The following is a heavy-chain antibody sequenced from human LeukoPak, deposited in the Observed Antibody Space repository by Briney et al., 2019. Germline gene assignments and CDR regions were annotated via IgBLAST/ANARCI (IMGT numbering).Heavy chain of an antibody. J-gene: IGHJ4*02. Sequence: GGSLRLSCAASGFTFSSYGMHWVRQAPGKGLEWVAVISYDGSNKYYADSVKGRFTISRDNSKNTLYLQMNSLRVEDTAVYYCTRSGNHAFDYWGQGTLVTVSS. V-gene: IGHV3-30*03. CDR3: TRSGNHAFDY. CDR1: GFTFSSYG. CDR2: ISYDGSNK. D-gene: IGHD3-3*01.